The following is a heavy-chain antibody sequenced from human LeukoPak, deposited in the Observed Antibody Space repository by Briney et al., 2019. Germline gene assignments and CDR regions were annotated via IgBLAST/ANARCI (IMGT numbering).Heavy chain of an antibody. Sequence: GGSLILSCAASGFTFSSYAMSWVRQAPGKGLEWVSAISGSGGSTYYADSVKGRFTISRDNSKNTLYLQMNSLRAEDTAVYYCAKDLGGGSYHFDYWGQGTLVTVSS. D-gene: IGHD1-26*01. CDR1: GFTFSSYA. CDR3: AKDLGGGSYHFDY. J-gene: IGHJ4*02. V-gene: IGHV3-23*01. CDR2: ISGSGGST.